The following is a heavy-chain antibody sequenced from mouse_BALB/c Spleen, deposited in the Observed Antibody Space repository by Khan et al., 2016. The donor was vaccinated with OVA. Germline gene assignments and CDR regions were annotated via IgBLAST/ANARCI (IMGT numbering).Heavy chain of an antibody. Sequence: EVELVESGGGLVQPGGSRKLSCAASGFTFSDYGMALVRQAPGKGPEWVAFISDLAYTIYYGDAVTGRFTISRENAKNTLYLEMGSLGSDDTAIYYCARGGGTAPFAYWGLGTLVTVSA. CDR3: ARGGGTAPFAY. J-gene: IGHJ3*01. CDR2: ISDLAYTI. D-gene: IGHD1-2*01. CDR1: GFTFSDYG. V-gene: IGHV5-15*02.